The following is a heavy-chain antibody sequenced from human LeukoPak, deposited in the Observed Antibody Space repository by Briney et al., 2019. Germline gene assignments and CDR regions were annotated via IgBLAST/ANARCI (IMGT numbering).Heavy chain of an antibody. V-gene: IGHV3-48*04. CDR2: ISSSSRTI. J-gene: IGHJ4*02. Sequence: PGGSLRLSCAASGFTFSRYGMNWVRQAPGKGLEWVSYISSSSRTIYYADSVKGRFTTSRDNAKNSLYLQMNSLRAEDTAVYYCARAGIVGAFVVPRGFDYWGQGTLVTVSS. D-gene: IGHD1-26*01. CDR3: ARAGIVGAFVVPRGFDY. CDR1: GFTFSRYG.